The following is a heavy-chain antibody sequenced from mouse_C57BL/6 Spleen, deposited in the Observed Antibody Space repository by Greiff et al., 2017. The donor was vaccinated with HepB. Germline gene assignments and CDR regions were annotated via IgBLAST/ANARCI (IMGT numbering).Heavy chain of an antibody. Sequence: DVQLQESGPGMVKPSQSLSLTCTVTGYSITSGYDWHWIRHFPGNKLEWMGYISYSGSTNYNPSLKSRISITHDTSKNHFFLKLNSVTTEDTATYYCARDLYYYGSSYAWFAYWGQGTLVTVSA. CDR2: ISYSGST. V-gene: IGHV3-1*01. D-gene: IGHD1-1*01. CDR1: GYSITSGYD. CDR3: ARDLYYYGSSYAWFAY. J-gene: IGHJ3*01.